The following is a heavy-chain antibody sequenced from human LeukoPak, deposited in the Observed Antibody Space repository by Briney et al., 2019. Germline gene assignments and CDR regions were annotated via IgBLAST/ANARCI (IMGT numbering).Heavy chain of an antibody. CDR2: IYYSGSA. D-gene: IGHD6-13*01. J-gene: IGHJ5*02. Sequence: PSETLSLTCTVSGDSVTTYYWSWIRQPPGKGLEWLGCIYYSGSATYNPSLKSRVTISVDTSKNQFSLKLSSVTAADTAVYCCARTPSFSYSSSWYNWFDPWGQGTLVTVSS. V-gene: IGHV4-59*08. CDR1: GDSVTTYY. CDR3: ARTPSFSYSSSWYNWFDP.